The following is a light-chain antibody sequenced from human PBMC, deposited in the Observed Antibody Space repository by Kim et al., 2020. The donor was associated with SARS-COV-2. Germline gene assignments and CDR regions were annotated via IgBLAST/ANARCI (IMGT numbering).Light chain of an antibody. CDR1: QSVLYSSNNKNY. CDR3: QQYYSAPLT. Sequence: ATINCKSSQSVLYSSNNKNYLVWYQQKPGQPPKLLIYWASTRESGVPDRFSGSGSGTDFTLTISSLQAEDVAVYYCQQYYSAPLTFGGGTKLDIK. CDR2: WAS. V-gene: IGKV4-1*01. J-gene: IGKJ4*01.